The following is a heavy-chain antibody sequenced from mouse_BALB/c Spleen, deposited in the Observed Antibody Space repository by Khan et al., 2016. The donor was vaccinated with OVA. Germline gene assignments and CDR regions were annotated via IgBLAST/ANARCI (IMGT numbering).Heavy chain of an antibody. CDR1: GFTINDYY. CDR2: IDPDNGNT. D-gene: IGHD2-4*01. J-gene: IGHJ3*01. CDR3: ARDDYSPWFAY. V-gene: IGHV14-1*02. Sequence: EVQLQESGAELVRPGALVNLSCKASGFTINDYYMPWVKQRPEQGLEWIGWIDPDNGNTKYDPKFQGKASITSDTSSNTAYLQLSSLTAEVTAVYCCARDDYSPWFAYWGQGTPVTVSA.